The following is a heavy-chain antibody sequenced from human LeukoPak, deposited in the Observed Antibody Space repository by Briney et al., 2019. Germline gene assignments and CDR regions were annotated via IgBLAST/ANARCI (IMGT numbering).Heavy chain of an antibody. CDR3: ARENYGDYNYYYYYYMDV. CDR2: IYYSGST. D-gene: IGHD4-17*01. V-gene: IGHV4-61*01. J-gene: IGHJ6*03. Sequence: PSETLSLTCTVSGGSISSSSYYWGWIRQPPGKGLEWIGHIYYSGSTNYNPSLKSRVTISVDTSKNQFSLKLSSVTAADTAVYYCARENYGDYNYYYYYYMDVWGKGTTVTVSS. CDR1: GGSISSSSYY.